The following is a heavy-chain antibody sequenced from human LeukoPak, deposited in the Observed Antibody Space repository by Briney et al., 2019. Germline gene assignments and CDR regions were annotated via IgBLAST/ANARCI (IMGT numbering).Heavy chain of an antibody. D-gene: IGHD3-22*01. CDR3: AREYYYDSSGYYWKTLWYFDY. CDR1: GFTFSSYA. CDR2: IRYDGSKK. J-gene: IGHJ4*02. V-gene: IGHV3-30*04. Sequence: GGSLRLSCAASGFTFSSYAMHWVRQAPGKGLEWVAFIRYDGSKKYYADSVKGRFTISRDNSKNTLYLQMNSLRAEDTAVYYCAREYYYDSSGYYWKTLWYFDYWGQGTLVTVSS.